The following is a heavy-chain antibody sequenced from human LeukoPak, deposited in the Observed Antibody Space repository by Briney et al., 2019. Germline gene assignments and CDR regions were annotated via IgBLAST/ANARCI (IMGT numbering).Heavy chain of an antibody. CDR1: GGSFSGYY. J-gene: IGHJ3*02. D-gene: IGHD2-2*02. Sequence: KASETLSLTCAVYGGSFSGYYWSWIRQPPGKGLEWIGEINHSGSTNYNPSLKSRVTISVDTSKNQFSLKLSSVTAADTAVYYCARHTTFGYCSSTSCYRSPDAFDIWGQGTMVTVYS. CDR3: ARHTTFGYCSSTSCYRSPDAFDI. CDR2: INHSGST. V-gene: IGHV4-34*01.